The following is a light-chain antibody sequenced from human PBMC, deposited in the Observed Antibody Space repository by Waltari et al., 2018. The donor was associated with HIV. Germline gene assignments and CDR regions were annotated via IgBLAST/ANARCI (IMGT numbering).Light chain of an antibody. V-gene: IGLV2-8*01. Sequence: QSALTQPPSASGSPGPSVTISCTGTSSDVGGYNYVSWYQQHPGKAPKLMIYEVSKRPSGVPDRFVGSKSGNTASLTVSGLQAEDEADYYCSSYAGSNNLVFGGGTKLTVL. CDR1: SSDVGGYNY. CDR3: SSYAGSNNLV. J-gene: IGLJ2*01. CDR2: EVS.